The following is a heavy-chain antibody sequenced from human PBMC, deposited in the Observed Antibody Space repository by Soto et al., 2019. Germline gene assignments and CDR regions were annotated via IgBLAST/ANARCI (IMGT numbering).Heavy chain of an antibody. V-gene: IGHV1-18*01. D-gene: IGHD6-19*01. CDR1: GYTFTSYG. J-gene: IGHJ5*02. CDR3: AREGDSSGWYGGANWFDP. Sequence: QVQLVQSGAEVKKPGAPVKVSCKASGYTFTSYGISWVRQAPGQGLEWMGWISAYNGNTNYAQKLQGRVTMTTDTSTTTGYMERRSLRSDDKAVYFCAREGDSSGWYGGANWFDPWGQGTLVAVCS. CDR2: ISAYNGNT.